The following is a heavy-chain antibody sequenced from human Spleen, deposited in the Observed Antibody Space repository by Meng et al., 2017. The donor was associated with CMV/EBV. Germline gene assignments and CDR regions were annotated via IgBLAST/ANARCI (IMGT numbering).Heavy chain of an antibody. CDR3: AKPEGDTAMVPRDYYYGMDV. V-gene: IGHV3-23*01. D-gene: IGHD5-18*01. CDR1: GFTFSSYA. J-gene: IGHJ6*02. Sequence: GGSLRLSCTASGFTFSSYAMNWVRQAPGQGLDWVSAISGSGRSTYYADSVRGRFTISRDDSKNTLYLQMSSLRAEDTAVYYCAKPEGDTAMVPRDYYYGMDVWGQGTTVTVSS. CDR2: ISGSGRST.